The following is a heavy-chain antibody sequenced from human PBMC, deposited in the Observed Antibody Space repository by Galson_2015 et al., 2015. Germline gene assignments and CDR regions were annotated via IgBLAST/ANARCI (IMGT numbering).Heavy chain of an antibody. CDR2: IYYSGST. CDR3: ARAPWPNWFDP. V-gene: IGHV4-34*01. J-gene: IGHJ5*02. D-gene: IGHD5-12*01. Sequence: ETLSLTCAVYGGSFSGYYWSWIRQPPGKGLEWIGYIYYSGSTYYNPSLKSRVTISVDTSKNQFSLKLSSVTAADTAVYYCARAPWPNWFDPWGQGTLVTVPS. CDR1: GGSFSGYY.